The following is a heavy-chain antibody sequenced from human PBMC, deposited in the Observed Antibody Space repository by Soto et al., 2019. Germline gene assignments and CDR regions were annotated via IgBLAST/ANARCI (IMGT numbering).Heavy chain of an antibody. J-gene: IGHJ5*02. V-gene: IGHV3-21*01. Sequence: EVQLVESGGGLVKPGGSLRLSCAASGFTFNTYDMNWVRQAPGKGLEWVSSITTSSAYIYYADSLKGRITISRDNAKNSLCLQMNSLRAEDTAVYYCVRSGTARLLRHSWFDTGGQGTLVTVSS. CDR2: ITTSSAYI. CDR1: GFTFNTYD. D-gene: IGHD2-21*01. CDR3: VRSGTARLLRHSWFDT.